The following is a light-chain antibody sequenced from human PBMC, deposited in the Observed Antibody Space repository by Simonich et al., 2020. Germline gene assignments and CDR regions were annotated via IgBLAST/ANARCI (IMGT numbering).Light chain of an antibody. CDR3: QQYYSTLFT. Sequence: TWGASQGISNSLAWYQQKPGKAPKLLLYAASRLESGVPSRFSGSGSGTDYTLTISSLQPEDFATYYCQQYYSTLFTFGPGTKVDIK. CDR2: AAS. CDR1: QGISNS. J-gene: IGKJ3*01. V-gene: IGKV1-NL1*01.